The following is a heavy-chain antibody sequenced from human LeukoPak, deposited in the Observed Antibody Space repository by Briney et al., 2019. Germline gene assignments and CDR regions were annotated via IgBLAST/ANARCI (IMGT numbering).Heavy chain of an antibody. CDR1: GYTFIRYS. CDR3: ARERDTALAPYLGY. D-gene: IGHD5-18*01. Sequence: GASVKVSCKTSGYTFIRYSIGWVRQAPGQGLEWMGWISTYNGDTKYAQKFQDRVTMTTDTSTSTAYLEMRRLRFDDTAVYFCARERDTALAPYLGYWGQGTLLTVSS. J-gene: IGHJ4*02. V-gene: IGHV1-18*01. CDR2: ISTYNGDT.